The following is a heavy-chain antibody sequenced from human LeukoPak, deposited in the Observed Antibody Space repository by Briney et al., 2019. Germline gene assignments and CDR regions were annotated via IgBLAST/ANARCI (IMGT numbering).Heavy chain of an antibody. Sequence: SETLSLTCTVSGGSISSSSYYWGWIRQPPGKGLEWIGSIYHSGSTYYNPSLKSRVTISVDTSKNQFSLKLSSVTAADTAVYYCARNLPTVTPFDYWGQGTLVTVSS. CDR1: GGSISSSSYY. D-gene: IGHD4-17*01. CDR2: IYHSGST. V-gene: IGHV4-39*07. CDR3: ARNLPTVTPFDY. J-gene: IGHJ4*02.